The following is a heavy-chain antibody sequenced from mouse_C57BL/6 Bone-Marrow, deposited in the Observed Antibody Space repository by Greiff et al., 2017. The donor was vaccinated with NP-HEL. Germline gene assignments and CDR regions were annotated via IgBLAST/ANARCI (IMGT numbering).Heavy chain of an antibody. CDR2: IWSGGST. D-gene: IGHD1-1*01. CDR1: GFSLTSYG. V-gene: IGHV2-2*01. CDR3: AREDYYGSSPWFAY. J-gene: IGHJ3*01. Sequence: VKLQESGPGLVQPSQSLSITCTVSGFSLTSYGVHWVRQSPGKGLEWLGVIWSGGSTDYNAAFISRLSISKDNSKSQVFFKMNSLQADDTAISYCAREDYYGSSPWFAYWGQGTLVTVSA.